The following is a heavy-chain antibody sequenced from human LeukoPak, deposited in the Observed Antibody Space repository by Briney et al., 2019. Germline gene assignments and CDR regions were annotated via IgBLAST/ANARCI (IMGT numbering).Heavy chain of an antibody. J-gene: IGHJ5*02. V-gene: IGHV1-18*01. Sequence: ASVKVSCKASGYTFTSYGISWVRQAPGQGLEWMAWISAYNGNTNYAQKLQGRVTMTTDTSTSTAYMELRSLRSDDTAVYYCARDPRWESIIIAAEEGVDWFDPWGQGTLVTVSS. CDR2: ISAYNGNT. D-gene: IGHD6-6*01. CDR1: GYTFTSYG. CDR3: ARDPRWESIIIAAEEGVDWFDP.